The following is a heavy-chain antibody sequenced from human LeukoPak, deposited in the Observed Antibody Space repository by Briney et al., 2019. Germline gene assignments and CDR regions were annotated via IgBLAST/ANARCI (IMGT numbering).Heavy chain of an antibody. CDR2: MNPNSGNT. D-gene: IGHD2-15*01. Sequence: GASVKVSCKASGYTFTSYDINWVRQATGQGLEWMGWMNPNSGNTGYAQKFQGRVTMTRNTSISTAYMELSSLRSEDTAVYYCARGASYCGGGSCLVTLDYWGQGTLVTVSS. J-gene: IGHJ4*02. CDR3: ARGASYCGGGSCLVTLDY. V-gene: IGHV1-8*01. CDR1: GYTFTSYD.